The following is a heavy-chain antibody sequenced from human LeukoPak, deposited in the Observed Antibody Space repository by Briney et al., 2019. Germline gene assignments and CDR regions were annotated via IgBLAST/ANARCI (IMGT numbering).Heavy chain of an antibody. CDR2: ISWNGGSL. J-gene: IGHJ6*02. Sequence: PGGSLRLSCAVSGFSLDDHAMHWVRQAPGKGLEWVSGISWNGGSLDYADSVKGRFIISRDNAKKSLYLQMNSLRAEDTAVYYCAKDTEFGEPYHGMDVWGQGTTVTVSS. CDR1: GFSLDDHA. CDR3: AKDTEFGEPYHGMDV. V-gene: IGHV3-9*01. D-gene: IGHD3-10*01.